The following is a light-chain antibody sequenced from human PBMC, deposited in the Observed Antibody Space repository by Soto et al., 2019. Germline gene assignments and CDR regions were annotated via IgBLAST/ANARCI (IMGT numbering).Light chain of an antibody. CDR1: QNVGSRY. V-gene: IGKV3-15*01. J-gene: IGKJ1*01. CDR2: GAS. CDR3: QQYNNWWT. Sequence: VLKQTPGTLRCAGGERRTLSSRASQNVGSRYLAWYQQKPGQAPRLLIYGASTRATGIPARFSGSGSGTEFSLSVSSLQSEDFAVYLCQQYNNWWTFGEGTKVDIK.